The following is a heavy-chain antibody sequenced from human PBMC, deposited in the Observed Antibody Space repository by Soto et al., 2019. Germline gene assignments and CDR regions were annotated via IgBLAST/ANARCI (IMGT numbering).Heavy chain of an antibody. D-gene: IGHD3-10*01. CDR3: ARGIRSGSYYNDYYYYYMGV. CDR1: GGTFSSYT. J-gene: IGHJ6*03. CDR2: IIPILGIA. Sequence: QVQLVQSGAEVKKPGSSVKVSCKASGGTFSSYTISWVRQAPGQGLEWMGRIIPILGIANYAQKFQGRVTITADKSTSTAYMELSSLRSEDTAVYYCARGIRSGSYYNDYYYYYMGVWGKGTTVTVSS. V-gene: IGHV1-69*02.